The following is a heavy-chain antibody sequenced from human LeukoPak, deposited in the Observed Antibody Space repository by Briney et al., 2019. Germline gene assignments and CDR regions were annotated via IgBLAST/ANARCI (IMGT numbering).Heavy chain of an antibody. CDR1: GYTFTGYY. D-gene: IGHD4-23*01. Sequence: ASVKVSCKASGYTFTGYYMHWVRQAPGQGLEWMGWINPSSGGTNYAQKFQGRVTMTRDTSISTAYMELSRLRSDDTAVYYCARDFNDYGGNSTWGQGTLVTVSS. CDR2: INPSSGGT. J-gene: IGHJ5*02. CDR3: ARDFNDYGGNST. V-gene: IGHV1-2*02.